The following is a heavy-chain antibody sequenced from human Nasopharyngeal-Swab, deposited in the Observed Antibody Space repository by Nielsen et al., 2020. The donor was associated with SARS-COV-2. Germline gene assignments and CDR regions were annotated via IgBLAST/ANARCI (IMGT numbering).Heavy chain of an antibody. Sequence: GGSLRLSCAASGFTVNSNFMTWVRQAPGKGLEWVSLIYSSGGTHYADSVKGRFTISRDNSNNTLYLQMNSLRPDDTAVHYCARDGYSYDDAFDIWGQGTLVTISS. V-gene: IGHV3-66*03. CDR3: ARDGYSYDDAFDI. CDR1: GFTVNSNF. J-gene: IGHJ3*02. D-gene: IGHD5-18*01. CDR2: IYSSGGT.